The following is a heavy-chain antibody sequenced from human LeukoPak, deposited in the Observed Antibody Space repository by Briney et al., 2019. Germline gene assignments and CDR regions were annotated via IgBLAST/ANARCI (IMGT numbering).Heavy chain of an antibody. V-gene: IGHV1-8*01. D-gene: IGHD3-9*01. CDR1: GYTFTSYD. Sequence: ASVKVSCKASGYTFTSYDINWVRQATGQGLEWMGWMNPNSGNTGYAQKFQGRVTMTRNTSISTAYMELSSQRSEDTAVYYCASEVLRYFDWSVYLDYWGQGTLVTVSS. CDR3: ASEVLRYFDWSVYLDY. J-gene: IGHJ4*02. CDR2: MNPNSGNT.